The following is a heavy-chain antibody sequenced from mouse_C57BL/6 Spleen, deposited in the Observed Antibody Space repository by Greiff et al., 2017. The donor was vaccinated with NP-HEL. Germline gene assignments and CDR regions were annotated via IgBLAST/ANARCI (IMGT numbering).Heavy chain of an antibody. CDR3: TRTYYSDGVYFDY. D-gene: IGHD2-12*01. CDR1: GFSLTSYG. J-gene: IGHJ2*01. V-gene: IGHV2-2*01. CDR2: IWSGGST. Sequence: VKLMESGPGLVQPSQSLSITCTVSGFSLTSYGVHWVRQSPGKGLEWLGVIWSGGSTDYNAAFISRLSISKDNSKSQVFFKMNSLQADDTAIYYCTRTYYSDGVYFDYWGQGTTLTVSS.